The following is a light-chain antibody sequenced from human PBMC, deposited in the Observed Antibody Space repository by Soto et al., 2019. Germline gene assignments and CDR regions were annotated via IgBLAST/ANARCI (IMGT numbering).Light chain of an antibody. J-gene: IGKJ5*01. V-gene: IGKV3-20*01. Sequence: EIVMTQSPATLSVSPGARATLSCRASQSVSSNLAWYQQKPGQAPRLLIYGAPSRATGIPDRFSGSGSGTDFTLTISRLEPEDFAVYYCQQYGSSPPITFGQGKRLEIK. CDR1: QSVSSN. CDR2: GAP. CDR3: QQYGSSPPIT.